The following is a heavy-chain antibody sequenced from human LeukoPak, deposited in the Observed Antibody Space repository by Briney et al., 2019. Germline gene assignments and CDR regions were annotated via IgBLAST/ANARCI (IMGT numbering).Heavy chain of an antibody. Sequence: SQTLFLTCNVSGGSIRSGSSYWSWIREPAGKGLEWIGRIVTSGSINYNPSLKRRVTISGDTSKYQFCLNLSSVPAADTAVYYCARASRDSSGYYYGFDSWGQETLVTVSS. J-gene: IGHJ4*02. CDR3: ARASRDSSGYYYGFDS. CDR1: GGSIRSGSSY. CDR2: IVTSGSI. D-gene: IGHD3-22*01. V-gene: IGHV4-61*02.